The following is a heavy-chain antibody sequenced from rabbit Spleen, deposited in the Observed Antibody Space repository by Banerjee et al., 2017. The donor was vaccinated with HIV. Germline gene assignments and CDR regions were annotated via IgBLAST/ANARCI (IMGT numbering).Heavy chain of an antibody. CDR3: ARDLPEIIGWNFGF. J-gene: IGHJ4*02. V-gene: IGHV1S40*01. D-gene: IGHD1-1*01. CDR2: INSITGKT. CDR1: GFSFSDKEV. Sequence: QSLEESGGGLVKPGGTLTLTCKASGFSFSDKEVMCWVRQAPGKGLEWIGCINSITGKTVYATWAKGRFTISRASSTTVFLQMTSLTAADTATYFCARDLPEIIGWNFGFWGPGTLVTVS.